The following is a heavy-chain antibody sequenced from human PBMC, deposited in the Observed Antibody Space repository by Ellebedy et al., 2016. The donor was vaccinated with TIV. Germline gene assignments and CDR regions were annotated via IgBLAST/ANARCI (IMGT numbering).Heavy chain of an antibody. Sequence: ASVKVSXXAPGYTFTSYSMHWVRQAPGQGLEWMGWISAYNGNTNYAQKLQGRVTMTTDTSTSTAYMELRSLRSDDTAVYYCARGENYDFWSGYNWFNPWGQGTLVTVSS. D-gene: IGHD3-3*01. CDR1: GYTFTSYS. CDR2: ISAYNGNT. CDR3: ARGENYDFWSGYNWFNP. V-gene: IGHV1-18*01. J-gene: IGHJ5*02.